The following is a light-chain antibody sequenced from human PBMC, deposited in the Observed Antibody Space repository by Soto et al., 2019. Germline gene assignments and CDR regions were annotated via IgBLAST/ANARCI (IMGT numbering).Light chain of an antibody. J-gene: IGKJ1*01. V-gene: IGKV1-5*01. CDR2: DAS. CDR1: QSISSW. Sequence: DIQMTQSPSTLSASVGDSVTIACRASQSISSWLAWYQQKPGIAPKLLISDASSLESGLPSRFSGSGSGTEFTLTISSLQPDDFATYCRQHYETHPAFAQGTKVDIK. CDR3: QHYETHPA.